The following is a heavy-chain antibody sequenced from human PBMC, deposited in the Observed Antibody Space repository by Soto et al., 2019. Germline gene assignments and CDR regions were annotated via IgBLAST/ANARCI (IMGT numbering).Heavy chain of an antibody. Sequence: VQLLESGGGLVQPGGSLRLSCAASGFTFSSYAISWVRQAPGQGLEWMGGIIPIFGTANYAQKFQGRVTITADESTSTAYMELSSLRSEDTAVYYCARNSLLVATNYYYGMDVWGQGTTVTVSS. CDR3: ARNSLLVATNYYYGMDV. J-gene: IGHJ6*02. CDR1: GFTFSSYA. D-gene: IGHD5-12*01. CDR2: IIPIFGTA. V-gene: IGHV1-69*01.